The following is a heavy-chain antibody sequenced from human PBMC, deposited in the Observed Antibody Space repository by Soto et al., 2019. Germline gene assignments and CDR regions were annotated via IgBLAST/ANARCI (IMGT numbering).Heavy chain of an antibody. CDR2: IGVTAGST. Sequence: AHLSESGGGLQQPGGSLKLSCEASRFTFSNFAMSWVRQAPGNGLEWISTIGVTAGSTYYTDSVRGRFTISRDNSNNTLYLEMNSLRAEDTALYYCAKVMYTWNDVAAFDSWGQGTLVAVSS. V-gene: IGHV3-23*01. CDR1: RFTFSNFA. D-gene: IGHD1-1*01. CDR3: AKVMYTWNDVAAFDS. J-gene: IGHJ4*02.